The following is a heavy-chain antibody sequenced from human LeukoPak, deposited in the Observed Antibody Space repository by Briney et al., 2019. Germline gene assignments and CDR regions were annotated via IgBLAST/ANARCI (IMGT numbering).Heavy chain of an antibody. V-gene: IGHV3-74*01. D-gene: IGHD2-15*01. Sequence: GGSLRLSCAASGFTFSSYWMHWVRQAPGKGLVWVSRINSVGSSTSYADSVKGRFTISRDNAKNTLYLQMNSLRAEDTAVYYCAREGSRYCSGGSCYTNWFDPWGQGTLVTVSS. CDR3: AREGSRYCSGGSCYTNWFDP. J-gene: IGHJ5*02. CDR2: INSVGSST. CDR1: GFTFSSYW.